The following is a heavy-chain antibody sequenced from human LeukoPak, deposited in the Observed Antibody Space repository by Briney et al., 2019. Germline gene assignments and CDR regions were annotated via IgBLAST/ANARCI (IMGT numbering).Heavy chain of an antibody. J-gene: IGHJ6*03. V-gene: IGHV1-8*03. CDR2: MNPNSGNT. Sequence: ASVKVSCKASGYTFTSYDINWVRQATGQGLEWMGWMNPNSGNTGYAQKFQGRVTITRNTSISTAYMELSSLRSEDTAVYYCARALKSRIQLKSWVRAYYMDVWGKGTTVTVSS. CDR3: ARALKSRIQLKSWVRAYYMDV. D-gene: IGHD5-18*01. CDR1: GYTFTSYD.